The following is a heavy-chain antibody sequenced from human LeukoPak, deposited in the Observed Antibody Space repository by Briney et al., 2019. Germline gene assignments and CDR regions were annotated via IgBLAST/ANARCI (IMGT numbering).Heavy chain of an antibody. D-gene: IGHD1-26*01. Sequence: GGSLRLSCSASGFTFSSIAMSWVRQAPAKGLEWDSTISGSGVGTYYADSVKGRFTISRDDSKNTLYLQMNSLRADDTAVYYCAKDLGRYRNNFFDYWGQGNLVTVSS. CDR1: GFTFSSIA. CDR2: ISGSGVGT. CDR3: AKDLGRYRNNFFDY. V-gene: IGHV3-23*01. J-gene: IGHJ4*02.